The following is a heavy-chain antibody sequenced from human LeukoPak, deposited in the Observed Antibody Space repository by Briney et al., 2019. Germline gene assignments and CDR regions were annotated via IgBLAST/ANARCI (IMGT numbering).Heavy chain of an antibody. CDR1: GFTFSSYS. CDR2: ISSSSSTI. Sequence: GGSLRLSCAASGFTFSSYSMNWVRQAPGKGLEWVSYISSSSSTIYYADSVKGRFTISRDNAKNSLYLQMNSLRAEDTAVYYCARDKYYYDSSGYSSFAYWGQGTLATVSS. V-gene: IGHV3-48*01. D-gene: IGHD3-22*01. J-gene: IGHJ4*02. CDR3: ARDKYYYDSSGYSSFAY.